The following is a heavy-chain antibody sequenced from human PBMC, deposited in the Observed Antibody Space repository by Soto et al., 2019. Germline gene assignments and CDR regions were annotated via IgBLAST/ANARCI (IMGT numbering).Heavy chain of an antibody. V-gene: IGHV3-11*06. D-gene: IGHD1-1*01. CDR2: SSNSGSFT. CDR1: GFTFSDHY. Sequence: GGSLRLSCAASGFTFSDHYMSWIRQAPGKGLEWIGYSSNSGSFTRYADSVKGRFSISRDNAKNSLYLQINSLRGDDTAIYYCVRAGDNYNLLDYWVQGTPVTVPS. J-gene: IGHJ4*02. CDR3: VRAGDNYNLLDY.